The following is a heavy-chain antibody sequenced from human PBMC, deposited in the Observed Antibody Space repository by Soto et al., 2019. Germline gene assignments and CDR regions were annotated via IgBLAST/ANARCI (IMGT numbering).Heavy chain of an antibody. CDR3: AKDISFGDFWAPYFDY. CDR2: ISWNSGRI. D-gene: IGHD4-17*01. CDR1: GFTFDDYA. Sequence: EVQLVESGGGLVQPGRSLRLSCAASGFTFDDYAMHWVRQAPGKGLEWVSGISWNSGRIGYADSVKGRFTISRDSAKNSLYLQTNRLSAEDTAFYYCAKDISFGDFWAPYFDYWGQGTLVTVSS. J-gene: IGHJ4*02. V-gene: IGHV3-9*01.